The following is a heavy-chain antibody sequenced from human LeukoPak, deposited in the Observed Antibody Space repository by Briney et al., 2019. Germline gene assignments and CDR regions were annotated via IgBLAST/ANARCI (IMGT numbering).Heavy chain of an antibody. CDR3: ARGIGGSYSGHSDY. D-gene: IGHD1-26*01. J-gene: IGHJ4*02. CDR1: GFTFSSYA. Sequence: GGSLRLSCAASGFTFSSYAFHWVRQAPGKGLEWVAVISYDGTNKCYADSVKGRFTISRGNSNNTLYLQMNRLRTEDTAVYYCARGIGGSYSGHSDYWGQGTLVTVSS. V-gene: IGHV3-30*04. CDR2: ISYDGTNK.